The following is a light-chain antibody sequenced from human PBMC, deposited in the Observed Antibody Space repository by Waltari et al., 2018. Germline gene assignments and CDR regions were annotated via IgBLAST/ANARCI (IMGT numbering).Light chain of an antibody. CDR2: EVS. CDR1: DSDVGAYTF. V-gene: IGLV2-14*01. CDR3: SSYTTSNAPGV. Sequence: QSALTQPPSVPGSPGQSITISCTGTDSDVGAYTFVSLYRQPPGKAPHLIIYEVSERPPGISDRFSGSKSDNTASLTISGLQADDEAVYYCSSYTTSNAPGVFGTGTKVTVL. J-gene: IGLJ1*01.